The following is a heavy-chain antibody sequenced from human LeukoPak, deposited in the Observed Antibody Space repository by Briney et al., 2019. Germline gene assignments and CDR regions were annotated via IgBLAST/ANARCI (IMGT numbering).Heavy chain of an antibody. CDR3: ARLLSGSYRDY. J-gene: IGHJ4*02. CDR2: INPNSGGT. D-gene: IGHD1-26*01. Sequence: ASVKVSCEASGYTFTGYYMHWVRQAPGQGLEWMGWINPNSGGTNYAQKFQGRVTMTRDTSISTAHMELSRLRSDDTAVYYCARLLSGSYRDYWGQGTLVTVSS. V-gene: IGHV1-2*02. CDR1: GYTFTGYY.